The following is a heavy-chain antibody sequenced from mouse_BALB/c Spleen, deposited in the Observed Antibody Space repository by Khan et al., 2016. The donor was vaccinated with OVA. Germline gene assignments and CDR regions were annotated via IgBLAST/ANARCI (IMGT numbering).Heavy chain of an antibody. D-gene: IGHD2-3*01. CDR2: ISSGGTYT. V-gene: IGHV5-6*01. J-gene: IGHJ4*01. CDR3: ARKHGYYEWSAMDF. Sequence: EVELVESGGDLVKPGGSLKLSCAASGFTFSSYGMSWVRQTPDKRLEWLAAISSGGTYTYSPDSLKARFTISRDNAKNTLSLQMSSLKSEDTAIYYCARKHGYYEWSAMDFWGQGTSVTVSS. CDR1: GFTFSSYG.